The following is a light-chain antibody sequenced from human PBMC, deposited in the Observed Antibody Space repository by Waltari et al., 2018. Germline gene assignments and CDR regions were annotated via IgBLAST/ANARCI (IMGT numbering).Light chain of an antibody. CDR1: SSDVGGYNR. J-gene: IGLJ2*01. Sequence: QSALTQPPSVSGSPGQSVTISCTGTSSDVGGYNRVSWYQQSPGPAPKLILYDVNIRPSGVPDRFSGSQSGYTASLTISGLQAEDEGHYYCSSYTNTGDTLVFGGGTELTVL. CDR2: DVN. V-gene: IGLV2-18*02. CDR3: SSYTNTGDTLV.